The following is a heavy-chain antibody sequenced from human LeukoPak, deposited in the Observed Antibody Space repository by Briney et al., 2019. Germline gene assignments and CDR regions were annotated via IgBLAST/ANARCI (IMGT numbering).Heavy chain of an antibody. CDR3: ANDGGNIVVVEYYFDY. V-gene: IGHV3-30*18. D-gene: IGHD2-15*01. CDR1: GFTFSRYG. CDR2: ISYDGTNK. Sequence: GGSLRLSCAASGFTFSRYGMHRVRQAPGKGLEWVAVISYDGTNKYYADSVKGRFTISRGNSMDTLYPQMNSLRAEDTAVYYCANDGGNIVVVEYYFDYWGQGTLVTVSS. J-gene: IGHJ4*02.